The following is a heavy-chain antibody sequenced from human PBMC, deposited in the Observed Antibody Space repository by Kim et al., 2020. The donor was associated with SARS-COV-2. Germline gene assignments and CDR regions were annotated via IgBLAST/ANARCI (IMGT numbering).Heavy chain of an antibody. CDR2: T. D-gene: IGHD6-19*01. J-gene: IGHJ4*02. V-gene: IGHV3-66*01. Sequence: TYYADSVKGRFTISRDDSKNTLYLQMNSLRAEDTAVYYCAAEGSSGWYVYWGQGTLVTVSS. CDR3: AAEGSSGWYVY.